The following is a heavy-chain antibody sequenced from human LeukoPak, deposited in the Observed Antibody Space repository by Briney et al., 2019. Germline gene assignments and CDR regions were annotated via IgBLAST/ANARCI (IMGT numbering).Heavy chain of an antibody. CDR3: ATQAPYYYDSSGFPEYFQH. D-gene: IGHD3-22*01. J-gene: IGHJ1*01. V-gene: IGHV3-23*01. CDR1: GFTFSSYV. CDR2: ITGSGGST. Sequence: GGSLRLSCAASGFTFSSYVLSWVRQAPGKGLEWVSAITGSGGSTYYADSVKGRFTISRDNSKNTLYLQMNSLRAEDTAVYYRATQAPYYYDSSGFPEYFQHWGQGTLVTVSS.